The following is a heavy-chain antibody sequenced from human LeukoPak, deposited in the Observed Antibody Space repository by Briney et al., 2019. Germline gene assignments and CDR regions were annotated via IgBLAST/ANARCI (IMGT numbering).Heavy chain of an antibody. CDR2: IYYSGST. D-gene: IGHD6-13*01. CDR1: GGSISSYY. CDR3: ARRTATSYSRYYYMDV. V-gene: IGHV4-59*01. J-gene: IGHJ6*03. Sequence: SETLSLTCTVSGGSISSYYRSWIRQPPGRGLEWIGYIYYSGSTNYNPSLKSRVTISVDTSKNQFSLKLSSVTAADTAVYYCARRTATSYSRYYYMDVWGKGTTVTISS.